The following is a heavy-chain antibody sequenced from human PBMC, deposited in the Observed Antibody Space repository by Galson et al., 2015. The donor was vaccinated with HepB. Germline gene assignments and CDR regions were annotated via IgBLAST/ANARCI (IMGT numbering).Heavy chain of an antibody. CDR1: GFTFSSYA. D-gene: IGHD4-17*01. V-gene: IGHV3-30-3*01. J-gene: IGHJ5*02. Sequence: SLRLSCAASGFTFSSYAMHWVRQAPGKGLEWVAVISYDGSNKYYADSVKGRFTISRDNSKNTLYLQMNSLRAEDTAVYYCARGVSRMTTVFWFDPWGQGTLVTVSS. CDR3: ARGVSRMTTVFWFDP. CDR2: ISYDGSNK.